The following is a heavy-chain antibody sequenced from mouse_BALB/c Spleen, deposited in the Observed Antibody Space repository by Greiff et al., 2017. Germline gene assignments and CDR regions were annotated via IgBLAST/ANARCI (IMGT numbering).Heavy chain of an antibody. V-gene: IGHV5-4*02. CDR2: ISDGGSYT. D-gene: IGHD2-13*01. CDR3: ARVYYGDSEGYFDV. J-gene: IGHJ1*01. CDR1: GFTFSDYY. Sequence: EVQLVESGGGLVKPGGSLKLSCAVSGFTFSDYYMYWVRQTPEKRLEWVGTISDGGSYTYYSDSVKGRFTISRDNAKNNLYLQMSSLKSEDTAMYYCARVYYGDSEGYFDVWGAGTTVTVSS.